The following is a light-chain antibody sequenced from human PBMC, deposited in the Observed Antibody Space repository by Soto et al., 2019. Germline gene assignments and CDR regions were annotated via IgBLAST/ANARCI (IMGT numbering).Light chain of an antibody. J-gene: IGKJ2*01. CDR2: PAS. V-gene: IGKV1-9*01. CDR3: QQLRAYPHT. CDR1: QTINNY. Sequence: DIQLTQSPPFLSASVGDRVTVTCRASQTINNYLDWFRKKEGKAPEFLIYPASTLQGGVPSRFSGHGFGINFTLTISSLQPEDFATYYCQQLRAYPHTFGQGTKLDIK.